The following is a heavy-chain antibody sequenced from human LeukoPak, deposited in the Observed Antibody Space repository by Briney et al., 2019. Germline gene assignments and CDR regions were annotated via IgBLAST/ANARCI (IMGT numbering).Heavy chain of an antibody. J-gene: IGHJ4*02. Sequence: PGGSLRLSCAASGFTFSSYAMSWVRQAPGKGLEWVSAISGSGGSTYYADSVKGRFTISRDSSKNTLYLQMNSLRAEDTAVYYCAKIWGRSSFNDYWGQGTLVTVSS. D-gene: IGHD6-6*01. CDR2: ISGSGGST. V-gene: IGHV3-23*01. CDR1: GFTFSSYA. CDR3: AKIWGRSSFNDY.